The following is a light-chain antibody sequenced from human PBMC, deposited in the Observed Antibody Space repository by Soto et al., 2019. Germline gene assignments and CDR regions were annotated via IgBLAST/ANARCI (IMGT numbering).Light chain of an antibody. CDR2: VAS. V-gene: IGKV1-27*01. CDR1: QGISNY. CDR3: QKYNSAPWT. J-gene: IGKJ1*01. Sequence: DIQMTQSPSSLSASVGDRVTITCRASQGISNYLAWYQQQPGKFPKLLIYVASTFQSGVPSRFSGSGSGTDFTLTISSLQPEDVATYYCQKYNSAPWTFGQGTKVEIK.